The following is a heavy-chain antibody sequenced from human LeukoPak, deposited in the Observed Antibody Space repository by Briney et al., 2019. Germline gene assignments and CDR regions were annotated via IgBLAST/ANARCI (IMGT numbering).Heavy chain of an antibody. CDR3: ARSIGGARDFDY. D-gene: IGHD3-16*01. CDR1: GFTVSSNY. Sequence: GGSLRLSCAASGFTVSSNYMSWVRQAPGKGLVWVSVIYSGGSTYYADSVKGRFTISRDNSKNTLYLQMNSLRAEDTAVYYCARSIGGARDFDYWGQGTLVTVSS. V-gene: IGHV3-66*02. CDR2: IYSGGST. J-gene: IGHJ4*02.